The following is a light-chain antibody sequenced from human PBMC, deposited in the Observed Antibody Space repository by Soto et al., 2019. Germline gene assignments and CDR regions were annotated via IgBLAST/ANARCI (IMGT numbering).Light chain of an antibody. CDR2: DAS. Sequence: EIQMNQSPSTLSASVGERATLTCRASQSISGWLAWYQQKPGKPPKLLIYDASSLEGGVPSRFSGSGSGTEFTLTISSLQPDDFATYYCQQYYSYPWTFGQGTKVDIK. V-gene: IGKV1-5*01. CDR3: QQYYSYPWT. J-gene: IGKJ1*01. CDR1: QSISGW.